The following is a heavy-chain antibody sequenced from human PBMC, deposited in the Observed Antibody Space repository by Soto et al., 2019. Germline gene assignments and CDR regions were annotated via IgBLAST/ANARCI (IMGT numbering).Heavy chain of an antibody. CDR2: ISSSSSYI. V-gene: IGHV3-21*01. CDR1: GFTFSTYS. D-gene: IGHD3-22*01. CDR3: ARPEYYYDTSGWYY. Sequence: EVQLVESGGGLVKPGGSLRLSCAASGFTFSTYSMNWVRQAPGKGLEWVSSISSSSSYIYYADSVKGRFTISRDNAKNSLYLKMNSLRAEDTAVYYCARPEYYYDTSGWYYWGQGTLVTVSS. J-gene: IGHJ4*02.